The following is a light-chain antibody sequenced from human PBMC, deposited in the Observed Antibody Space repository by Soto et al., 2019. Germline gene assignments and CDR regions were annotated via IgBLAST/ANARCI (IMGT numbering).Light chain of an antibody. CDR3: ASYTSRGTRV. J-gene: IGLJ1*01. CDR1: SSDVGGYNY. V-gene: IGLV2-14*01. CDR2: EVT. Sequence: QSALTQPASVSGSPGQSITISCTGTSSDVGGYNYVSWYQQRPGKAPKFMIYEVTNRPSGVSNRFSGSKSGNTASLTISGFQAEDEADYYCASYTSRGTRVFGTGTKVTVL.